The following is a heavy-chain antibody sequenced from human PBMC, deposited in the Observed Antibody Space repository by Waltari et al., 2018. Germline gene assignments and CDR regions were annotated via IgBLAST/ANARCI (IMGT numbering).Heavy chain of an antibody. V-gene: IGHV3-21*01. CDR3: ARLLGYYYMDV. J-gene: IGHJ6*03. CDR2: ISSSSSYI. CDR1: GFPFSSYG. D-gene: IGHD7-27*01. Sequence: EVQLVESGGGLVKLGGSLRLSCAASGFPFSSYGLTWVRQAPGKGLEWVSSISSSSSYIYYADSVKGRFTISRDNAKNSLYLQMNSLRAEDTAVYYCARLLGYYYMDVWGKGTTVTVSS.